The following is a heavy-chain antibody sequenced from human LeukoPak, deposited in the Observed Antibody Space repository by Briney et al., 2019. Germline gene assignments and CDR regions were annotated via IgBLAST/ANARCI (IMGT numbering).Heavy chain of an antibody. J-gene: IGHJ4*02. CDR2: FDPEDGET. Sequence: ASVKVSCKVSGYTLTELSMHWVRQAPGKGLEWMGGFDPEDGETIYAQKFQGRVTMTEDTSTDTAYVELSSLRSEDTAVYYCARDLGYCTNGVCHTRFDYWGQGTLVAVSS. D-gene: IGHD2-8*01. CDR1: GYTLTELS. V-gene: IGHV1-24*01. CDR3: ARDLGYCTNGVCHTRFDY.